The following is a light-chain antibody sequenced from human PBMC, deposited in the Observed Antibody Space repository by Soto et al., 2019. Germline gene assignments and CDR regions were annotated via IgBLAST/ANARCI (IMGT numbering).Light chain of an antibody. Sequence: EIVMTQSPATLPVSPGERATLSCRASQSVSGRLAWYQQKRGQAPRLLIYAASTRATGIPARFSGSGSGTEFTLTISSLQSEDFAVYYCQQFSSYPLTFGGGTKVDIK. J-gene: IGKJ4*01. V-gene: IGKV3-15*01. CDR3: QQFSSYPLT. CDR1: QSVSGR. CDR2: AAS.